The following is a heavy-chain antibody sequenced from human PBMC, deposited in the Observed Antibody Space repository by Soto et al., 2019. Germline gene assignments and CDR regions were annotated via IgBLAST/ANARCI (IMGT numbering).Heavy chain of an antibody. CDR1: EFIFRGYG. V-gene: IGHV3-33*01. CDR2: IRFDGSNI. J-gene: IGHJ4*02. Sequence: QVQLVESGGGVVQPGTSLRLSCAAPEFIFRGYGMHWVRQAPGKGLEWVAVIRFDGSNINYADAVMGRFTISRDNSKNMLYLELNRLRVEATAIYYCARDEICSVALWGYLDYWGQGTLVTVSS. CDR3: ARDEICSVALWGYLDY. D-gene: IGHD2-21*01.